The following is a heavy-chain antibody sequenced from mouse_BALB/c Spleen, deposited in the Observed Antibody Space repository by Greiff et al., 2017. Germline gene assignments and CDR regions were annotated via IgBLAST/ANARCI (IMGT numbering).Heavy chain of an antibody. CDR3: TRSRSGNYGDY. V-gene: IGHV1S81*02. D-gene: IGHD2-1*01. CDR2: INPSNGGT. Sequence: VKLQESGAELVKPGASVKLSCKASGYTFTSYYMYWVKQRPGQGLEWIGEINPSNGGTNFNEKFKSKATLTVDKSSSTAYMQLSSLTSEDSAVYYCTRSRSGNYGDYWGQGTTLTVSS. CDR1: GYTFTSYY. J-gene: IGHJ2*01.